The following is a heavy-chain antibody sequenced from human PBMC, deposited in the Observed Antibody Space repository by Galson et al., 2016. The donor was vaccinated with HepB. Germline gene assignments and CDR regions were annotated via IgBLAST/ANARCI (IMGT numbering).Heavy chain of an antibody. Sequence: SVKVSCKASGYTFTSYYMHWVRQAPGQGLEWMGIINPSVGRTAYSQNFQGRVTMTRDTSTSTVYMEVSSLRSEDTAVYYCARDMQKGAVTGRVGGDFWGQGTLVTVSS. D-gene: IGHD6-19*01. V-gene: IGHV1-46*01. J-gene: IGHJ4*02. CDR1: GYTFTSYY. CDR3: ARDMQKGAVTGRVGGDF. CDR2: INPSVGRT.